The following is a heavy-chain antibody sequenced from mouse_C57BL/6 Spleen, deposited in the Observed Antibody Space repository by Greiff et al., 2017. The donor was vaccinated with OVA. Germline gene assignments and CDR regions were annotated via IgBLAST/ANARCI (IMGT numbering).Heavy chain of an antibody. D-gene: IGHD2-3*01. Sequence: EVQLQQSGPELVKPGASVKISCKASGYTFTDYYMNWVKQSHGKSLEWIGDINPNNGGTSYNQKFKGKATLTVDKSSSTAYMELRSLTSEDSAVDYCARRRYDGYYDDYAMDYWGQGTSVTVSS. CDR3: ARRRYDGYYDDYAMDY. J-gene: IGHJ4*01. CDR2: INPNNGGT. V-gene: IGHV1-26*01. CDR1: GYTFTDYY.